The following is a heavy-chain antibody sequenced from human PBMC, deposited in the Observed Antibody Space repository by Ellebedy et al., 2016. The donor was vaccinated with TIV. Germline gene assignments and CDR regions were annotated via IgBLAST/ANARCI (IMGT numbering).Heavy chain of an antibody. CDR1: GYTFTSYG. D-gene: IGHD3-22*01. J-gene: IGHJ3*02. V-gene: IGHV1-69*13. CDR2: IIPIFGTA. Sequence: ASVKVSCKASGYTFTSYGISWVRQAPGQGLEWMGGIIPIFGTANYAQKFQGRVTITADESTSTAYMELSSLRSEDTAVYYCARNRITMIVVEAFDIWGQGTMVTVSS. CDR3: ARNRITMIVVEAFDI.